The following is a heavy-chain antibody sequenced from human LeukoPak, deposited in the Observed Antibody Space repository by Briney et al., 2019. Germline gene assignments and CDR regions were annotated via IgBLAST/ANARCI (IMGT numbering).Heavy chain of an antibody. J-gene: IGHJ4*02. CDR1: GFTFSSYW. CDR3: TKDDDSTSYYFDY. D-gene: IGHD2-2*01. V-gene: IGHV3-74*01. CDR2: INSDGSTT. Sequence: GGSLRLSCAASGFTFSSYWMYWVRQAPGKGLVWVSRINSDGSTTSYADSVKGRFTISRDNAKNTLYLQMNSLRAEDTAVYYCTKDDDSTSYYFDYWGQGSLVTVSS.